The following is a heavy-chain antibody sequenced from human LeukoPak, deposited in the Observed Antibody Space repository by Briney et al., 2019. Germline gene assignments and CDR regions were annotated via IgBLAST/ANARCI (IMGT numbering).Heavy chain of an antibody. D-gene: IGHD3-16*01. CDR2: IYYSGST. J-gene: IGHJ4*02. CDR1: GGSISSYY. V-gene: IGHV4-59*08. CDR3: ARLRLDGFGESYFDY. Sequence: LETLSLTCTVSGGSISSYYWSWIRQPPGKGLEWIGYIYYSGSTNYNPSLKSRVTISVDTSKNQFSLKLSSVTAADTAVYYCARLRLDGFGESYFDYWGQGTLVTVSS.